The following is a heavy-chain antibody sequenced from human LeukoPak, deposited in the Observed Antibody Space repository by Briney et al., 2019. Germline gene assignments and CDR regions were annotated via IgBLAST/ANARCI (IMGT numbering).Heavy chain of an antibody. J-gene: IGHJ3*02. CDR1: GYSFTSYW. D-gene: IGHD3-3*01. V-gene: IGHV5-51*01. Sequence: GESLKISCKGSGYSFTSYWIGWVRQMPGKGLEWMGIIYPGDSDTRYSPSFQGQVTISADKSISTAYLQWSSLKASDTAMYYCARQTYYDFWGGYPHDAFDIWGQGTMVTVSS. CDR3: ARQTYYDFWGGYPHDAFDI. CDR2: IYPGDSDT.